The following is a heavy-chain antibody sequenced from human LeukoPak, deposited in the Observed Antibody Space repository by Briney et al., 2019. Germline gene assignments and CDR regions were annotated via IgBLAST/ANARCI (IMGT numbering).Heavy chain of an antibody. J-gene: IGHJ4*02. D-gene: IGHD2-2*01. CDR3: AKGGIPAAIGYYFDY. CDR1: GFTFSSYA. Sequence: GGSLRLSCAASGFTFSSYAMSWVRQAPGKGLEGFSPISGSGGSTYYADSVKGRFIISRDNSKNTLYLQMNSRRGEDTAVYYCAKGGIPAAIGYYFDYWGQGTLVTVAS. V-gene: IGHV3-23*01. CDR2: ISGSGGST.